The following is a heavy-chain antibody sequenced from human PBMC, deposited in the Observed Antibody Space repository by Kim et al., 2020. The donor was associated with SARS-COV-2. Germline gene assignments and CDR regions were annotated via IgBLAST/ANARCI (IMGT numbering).Heavy chain of an antibody. J-gene: IGHJ4*02. D-gene: IGHD6-13*01. Sequence: GKGRFTISRDNSKNTLYMQMNSLRAEDTAVYYCAKVAIAASFFPYYFDYWGQGTLVTVSS. CDR3: AKVAIAASFFPYYFDY. V-gene: IGHV3-23*01.